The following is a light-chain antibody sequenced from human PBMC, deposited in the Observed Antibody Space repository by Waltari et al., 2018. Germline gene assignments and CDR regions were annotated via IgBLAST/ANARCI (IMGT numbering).Light chain of an antibody. CDR3: NSRDSSGNHLGV. CDR2: GKN. V-gene: IGLV3-19*01. J-gene: IGLJ2*01. CDR1: SLRSYY. Sequence: SSELTQDPAVSVALGQTVRITCQGDSLRSYYASWYQQKPGQAPVPLIYGKNNRPSGIPDQFSGSSSGNTASLTITGAQAEDEADYYCNSRDSSGNHLGVFGGGTKLTVL.